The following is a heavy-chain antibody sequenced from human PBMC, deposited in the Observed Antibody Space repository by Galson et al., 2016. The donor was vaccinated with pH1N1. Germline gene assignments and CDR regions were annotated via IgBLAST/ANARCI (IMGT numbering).Heavy chain of an antibody. CDR3: AIGLDSASYKANDCFDI. Sequence: SVKVSCKALGYTFTSYAVYWVRQAPGQSLEWMGWINGGNGNTKYSQKFQDRVTITRETSARTAYMELSGLKFEDAAVYFCAIGLDSASYKANDCFDIWGQGPNVSVSS. CDR1: GYTFTSYA. CDR2: INGGNGNT. V-gene: IGHV1-3*01. D-gene: IGHD1-26*01. J-gene: IGHJ3*02.